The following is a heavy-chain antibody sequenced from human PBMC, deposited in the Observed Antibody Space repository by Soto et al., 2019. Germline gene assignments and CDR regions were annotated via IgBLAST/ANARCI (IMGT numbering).Heavy chain of an antibody. CDR2: ISAYNGNT. CDR3: AREGTYGSGSFSSYYYYYGVDV. CDR1: GYTFTIYC. D-gene: IGHD3-10*01. J-gene: IGHJ6*02. V-gene: IGHV1-18*01. Sequence: ASGKVSCKASGYTFTIYCISWVRQAPGQGLEWMGWISAYNGNTNYAQKLQGRVTMTTDTSTSTAYMELRSLRSDDTAVYYCAREGTYGSGSFSSYYYYYGVDVWGQ.